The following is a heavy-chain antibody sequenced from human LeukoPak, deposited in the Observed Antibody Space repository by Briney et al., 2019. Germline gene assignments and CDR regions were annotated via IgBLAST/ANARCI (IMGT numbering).Heavy chain of an antibody. Sequence: ASVKVSCKASGYTFTSYYMHWVRQAPGQGLEWMGWINPNSGGTNYAQKFQGRVTMTRDTSISTAYMELSRLRSDDTAVYYCARGDIVVVPAALKDYYYYMDVWGKGTTVTVSS. J-gene: IGHJ6*03. CDR1: GYTFTSYY. V-gene: IGHV1-2*02. D-gene: IGHD2-2*01. CDR3: ARGDIVVVPAALKDYYYYMDV. CDR2: INPNSGGT.